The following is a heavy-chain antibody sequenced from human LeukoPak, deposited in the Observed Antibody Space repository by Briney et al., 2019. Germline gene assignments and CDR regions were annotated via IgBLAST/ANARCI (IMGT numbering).Heavy chain of an antibody. J-gene: IGHJ3*02. D-gene: IGHD3-10*01. CDR3: ARRWFGGRSAFDI. CDR2: IHYSGST. V-gene: IGHV4-39*01. CDR1: GGAVSTTSHY. Sequence: SETLSLTCTVSGGAVSTTSHYWGWMRQAPGKGPEWIGSIHYSGSTSYKSSLKSRVTLSVDTSKNQFSLKLRSVTAADTAVYYCARRWFGGRSAFDIWGQGTMVTVSS.